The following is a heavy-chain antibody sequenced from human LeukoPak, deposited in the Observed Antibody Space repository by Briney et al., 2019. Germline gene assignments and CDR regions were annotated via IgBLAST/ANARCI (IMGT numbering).Heavy chain of an antibody. V-gene: IGHV4-39*07. J-gene: IGHJ4*02. D-gene: IGHD3-3*01. CDR3: ARGITIFGVGTSYYFDY. CDR2: INHSGST. CDR1: GGSISSSSYY. Sequence: SETLSLTCTVSGGSISSSSYYWGWIRQPPGKGLEWIGEINHSGSTNYNPSLKSRVTISLDTSKNQFSLKLSSVTAADTAVYYCARGITIFGVGTSYYFDYWGQGTLVTVSS.